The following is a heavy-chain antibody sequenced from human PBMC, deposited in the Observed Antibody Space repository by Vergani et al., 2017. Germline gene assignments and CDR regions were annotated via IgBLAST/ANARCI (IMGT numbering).Heavy chain of an antibody. CDR2: IRHDGIT. V-gene: IGHV4-34*01. CDR3: ARKGYCTNGMCFTLFDV. D-gene: IGHD2-8*01. CDR1: GGSFNDYW. Sequence: QAQLQQWGAGLLKPSETLSLTCAIYGGSFNDYWWTWIRQPSGKGLEWIGEIRHDGITHYSPPLKSRVTISIDTATHQFSLNLRSVTAADTAVYYCARKGYCTNGMCFTLFDVWGQGALVTVSS. J-gene: IGHJ4*02.